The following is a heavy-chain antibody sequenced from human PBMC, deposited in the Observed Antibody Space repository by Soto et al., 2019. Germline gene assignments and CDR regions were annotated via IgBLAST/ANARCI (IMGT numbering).Heavy chain of an antibody. CDR2: INAGNGNT. V-gene: IGHV1-3*01. J-gene: IGHJ4*02. CDR3: AVYYCGGDYYSGLVDY. D-gene: IGHD2-21*02. CDR1: GYTFTSYA. Sequence: QVQLVQSGAEVKKPGASVKVSCKASGYTFTSYAMHWVRQAPGQRLEWMGWINAGNGNTKYSQKFQGRVTITRDTSASTAYMELSSLRSEDTAVYYCAVYYCGGDYYSGLVDYWGQGTLVTVSS.